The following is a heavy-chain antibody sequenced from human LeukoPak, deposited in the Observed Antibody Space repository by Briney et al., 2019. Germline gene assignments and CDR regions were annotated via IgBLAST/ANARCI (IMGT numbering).Heavy chain of an antibody. CDR3: ASHRAGGGSGLDY. V-gene: IGHV5-51*01. CDR1: GYSFTDYW. CDR2: IYPGDSDT. D-gene: IGHD2-15*01. Sequence: GESLKISCKGSGYSFTDYWIGWVRQMPGKGLDWMGIIYPGDSDTRYSPSFRGQVTISADKSISTAYLQWSSLKASDTAMYYCASHRAGGGSGLDYWGQGTLVTVSS. J-gene: IGHJ4*02.